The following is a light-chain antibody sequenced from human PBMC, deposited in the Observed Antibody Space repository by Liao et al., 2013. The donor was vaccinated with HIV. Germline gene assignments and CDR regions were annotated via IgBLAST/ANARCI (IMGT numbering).Light chain of an antibody. CDR3: QAWDSDTYV. Sequence: SYELTQPPSVSVSPGQTASITCSGDNLGDKFASWYQQKPGQSPLLVIYQDTKRPSGIPERFSGSNSGNTATLTISGTQAMDEADYYCQAWDSDTYVFGTGTKVTVL. J-gene: IGLJ1*01. CDR1: NLGDKF. V-gene: IGLV3-1*01. CDR2: QDT.